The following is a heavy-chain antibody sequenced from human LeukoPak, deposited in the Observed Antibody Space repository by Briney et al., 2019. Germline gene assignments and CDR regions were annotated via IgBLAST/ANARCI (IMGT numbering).Heavy chain of an antibody. V-gene: IGHV1-69*04. CDR2: IIPILGIA. Sequence: GASVKVSCKASGGTFSSYAISWVRQAPGQGLEWMGRIIPILGIANYAQRFQGRVTITADKSTSTAYMELSSLRSEDTAVYYCARAHYGSGSYMYGMDVWGQGTTVTVSS. J-gene: IGHJ6*02. CDR1: GGTFSSYA. D-gene: IGHD3-10*01. CDR3: ARAHYGSGSYMYGMDV.